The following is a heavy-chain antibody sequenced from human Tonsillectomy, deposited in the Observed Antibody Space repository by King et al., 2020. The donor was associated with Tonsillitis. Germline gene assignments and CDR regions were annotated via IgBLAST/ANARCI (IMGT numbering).Heavy chain of an antibody. J-gene: IGHJ5*02. CDR2: SFYSGTT. CDR3: ARAGPLDSTSWYWFDP. V-gene: IGHV4-30-4*07. Sequence: VQLQESGPGLVKPSQTLSVTCAVSGNSITSGGYSWNWIRQSPGKGLEWIGYSFYSGTTYYNPSFESRVAISVDSSKNQFSLHLRSVIAADTAVYYCARAGPLDSTSWYWFDPWGQGTLVIVSS. CDR1: GNSITSGGYS. D-gene: IGHD6-13*01.